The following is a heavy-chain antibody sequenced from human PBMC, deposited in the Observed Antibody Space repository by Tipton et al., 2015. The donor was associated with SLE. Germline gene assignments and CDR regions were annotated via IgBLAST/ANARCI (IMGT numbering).Heavy chain of an antibody. Sequence: TLSLTCTVSGGSISSGSYYWSWIRQPAGKGLEWIGNMYSSGYTLYNHSLKSRVSISVDTSKNQFSLKLTSVTAADTAIYYCARDRSTSGYSFDYWGQGTLVTVSS. CDR1: GGSISSGSYY. D-gene: IGHD2-21*01. CDR2: MYSSGYT. J-gene: IGHJ4*02. V-gene: IGHV4-61*09. CDR3: ARDRSTSGYSFDY.